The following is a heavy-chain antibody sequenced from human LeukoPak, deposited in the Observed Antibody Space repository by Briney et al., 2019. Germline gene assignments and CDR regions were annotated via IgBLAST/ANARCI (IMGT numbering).Heavy chain of an antibody. CDR3: ARGEATYYDILTGYSFDY. Sequence: GGSLRLSCAASGFTFSSYWMHWVRQAPGKGLVWVSRIDSDGSSTSYADSVKGRFTISRDNAKNTLYLQMNSLRAEDTAVYYCARGEATYYDILTGYSFDYWGQGTLVTVSS. CDR2: IDSDGSST. J-gene: IGHJ4*02. D-gene: IGHD3-9*01. CDR1: GFTFSSYW. V-gene: IGHV3-74*01.